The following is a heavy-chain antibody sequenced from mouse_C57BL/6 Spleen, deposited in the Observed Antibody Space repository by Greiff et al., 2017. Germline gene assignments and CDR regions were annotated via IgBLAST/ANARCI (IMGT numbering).Heavy chain of an antibody. D-gene: IGHD1-1*01. J-gene: IGHJ1*03. CDR1: GYTFTNYW. V-gene: IGHV1-63*01. CDR3: ARGFRDYGSSYRYFDV. Sequence: VQLQQSGAELVRPGTSVKMSCKASGYTFTNYWIGWAKQRPGHGLEWIGDIYPGGGYTNYNEKFKGKATLTADKSSSTAYMQFSSLTSEDSAIYYCARGFRDYGSSYRYFDVWGTGTTVTVSS. CDR2: IYPGGGYT.